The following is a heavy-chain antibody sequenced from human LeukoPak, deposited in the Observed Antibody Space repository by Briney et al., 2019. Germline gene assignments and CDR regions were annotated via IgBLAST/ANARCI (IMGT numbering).Heavy chain of an antibody. CDR2: VSGSGDST. CDR3: AKDTGYNYGYDY. Sequence: GGSLRLSCAVSGFTFSNYAMTWVRQAPGMGLEWVSLVSGSGDSTYYADSVKGRFTISRDNSKNMLYLQMNSLRAEDTAIYYCAKDTGYNYGYDYWGQGTLATVSS. D-gene: IGHD5-18*01. CDR1: GFTFSNYA. J-gene: IGHJ4*02. V-gene: IGHV3-23*01.